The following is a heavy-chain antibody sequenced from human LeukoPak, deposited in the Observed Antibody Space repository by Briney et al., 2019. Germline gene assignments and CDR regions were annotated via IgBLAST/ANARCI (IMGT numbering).Heavy chain of an antibody. D-gene: IGHD3-10*01. J-gene: IGHJ5*02. CDR1: GYTFTGYY. CDR3: ARSEDYYGSGSFWFDP. CDR2: INPNSGGT. V-gene: IGHV1-2*02. Sequence: ASVKVSCKASGYTFTGYYMHWVRQAPGQGLEWMGWINPNSGGTNYAQKFQGRVTMTRDTSISTAYMELSRLRSDDTAVYYCARSEDYYGSGSFWFDPWGQGTLVTVSS.